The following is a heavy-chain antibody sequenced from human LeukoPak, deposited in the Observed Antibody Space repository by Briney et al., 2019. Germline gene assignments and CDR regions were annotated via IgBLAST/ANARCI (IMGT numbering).Heavy chain of an antibody. CDR1: GYSISTGYY. J-gene: IGHJ5*02. CDR3: ARSYDYVWGSYRRSASYNWFDP. V-gene: IGHV4-38-2*02. D-gene: IGHD3-16*02. CDR2: IYHSGST. Sequence: SETLSLTCTVSGYSISTGYYWGWIRQPPGKGLEWIGSIYHSGSTYYNPSLKSRVTISVDTSKNQFSLKLSSVTAADTAVYYCARSYDYVWGSYRRSASYNWFDPWGQGTLVTVSS.